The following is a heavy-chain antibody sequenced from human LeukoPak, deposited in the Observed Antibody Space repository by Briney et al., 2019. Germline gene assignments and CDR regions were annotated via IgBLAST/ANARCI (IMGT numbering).Heavy chain of an antibody. V-gene: IGHV1-24*01. CDR3: ATTPSTYGAFDI. Sequence: ASVKVSYKVPGYTLTELSMHWVRQAPGKGLERMGGFDPEDGETIYAQKFQGRVTMTEDTSTDTAYMELSSLRSEDTAVYYCATTPSTYGAFDIWGQGTMVTVSS. CDR2: FDPEDGET. D-gene: IGHD2-15*01. CDR1: GYTLTELS. J-gene: IGHJ3*02.